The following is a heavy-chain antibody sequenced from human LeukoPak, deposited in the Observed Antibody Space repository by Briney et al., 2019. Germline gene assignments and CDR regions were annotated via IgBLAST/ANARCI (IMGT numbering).Heavy chain of an antibody. Sequence: SETLSLTCSVSGGSISSGSYYWSWIRQPAGKGLEWIGRIYTSGSTNYNPSLKSRVTMSVDTSKNQFSLKLSSVTAADTAVYYCARDPSGILDYWGQGTLVTVSS. CDR1: GGSISSGSYY. V-gene: IGHV4-61*02. CDR2: IYTSGST. CDR3: ARDPSGILDY. J-gene: IGHJ4*02.